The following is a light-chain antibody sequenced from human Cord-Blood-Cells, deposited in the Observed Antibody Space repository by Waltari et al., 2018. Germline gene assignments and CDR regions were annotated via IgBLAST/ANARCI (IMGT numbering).Light chain of an antibody. CDR1: QGISSW. CDR2: AAS. V-gene: IGKV1-12*01. Sequence: DIPMTQSPYSVSAYVRDRVTITFRRSQGISSWLAWYQQQPGKAPKLLIYAASSVQSGVPSRFSGSGSGTDFTLTISSLQPEDFATYYCQQANSFPPTFGQGTKLEIK. CDR3: QQANSFPPT. J-gene: IGKJ2*01.